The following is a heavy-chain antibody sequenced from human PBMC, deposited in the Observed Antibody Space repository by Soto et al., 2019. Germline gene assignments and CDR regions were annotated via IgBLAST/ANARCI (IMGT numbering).Heavy chain of an antibody. CDR2: IIPIFGTA. D-gene: IGHD1-26*01. V-gene: IGHV1-69*06. CDR3: ASGDSGSYDATFDY. J-gene: IGHJ4*02. Sequence: QVQLVQSGAEVKKPGSSVKVSCKASGGTFSSYAISWVRQAPGQGLEWMGGIIPIFGTANYAQKFQGRVTITADKSTSTAYMELSRLRSEDTAVYYWASGDSGSYDATFDYWGQGTLVTVSS. CDR1: GGTFSSYA.